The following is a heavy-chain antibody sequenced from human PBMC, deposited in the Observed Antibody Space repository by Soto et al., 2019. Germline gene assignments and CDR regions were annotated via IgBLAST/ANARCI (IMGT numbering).Heavy chain of an antibody. V-gene: IGHV4-39*02. J-gene: IGHJ6*02. CDR2: IYYSGST. D-gene: IGHD2-8*01. CDR1: GGSISSSSYY. Sequence: SETLSLTCTVSGGSISSSSYYWGWIRQPPGKGLEWIGSIYYSGSTYYNPSLKSRVTISVDTSKNQFSLKLSSVTDADTAVYYCARDKLDNIVLMVYASYYYYYGMDVWGQGTRVTVSS. CDR3: ARDKLDNIVLMVYASYYYYYGMDV.